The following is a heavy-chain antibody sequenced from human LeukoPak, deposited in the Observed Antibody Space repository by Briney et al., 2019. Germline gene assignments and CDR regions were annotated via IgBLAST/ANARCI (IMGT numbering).Heavy chain of an antibody. Sequence: SETLSLTCAVYGGSFSGYYWSWIRQPPGKGLEWIGEINHSGSTNYNPSLKSRVTISVDTSKNQFSLKLSSVTAADTAVYYCARGGGGHYYDSSGYLAYWGQGTLVTVSS. CDR1: GGSFSGYY. CDR3: ARGGGGHYYDSSGYLAY. D-gene: IGHD3-22*01. J-gene: IGHJ4*02. CDR2: INHSGST. V-gene: IGHV4-34*01.